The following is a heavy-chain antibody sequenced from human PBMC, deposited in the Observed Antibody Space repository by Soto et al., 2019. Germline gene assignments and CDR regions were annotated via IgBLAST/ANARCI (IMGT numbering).Heavy chain of an antibody. CDR3: ARHRRRYFDAIRMDV. V-gene: IGHV5-10-1*01. CDR2: IDPSESYT. CDR1: SYISTSYW. D-gene: IGHD3-9*01. J-gene: IGHJ6*02. Sequence: GDSLKISCQGSSYISTSYWMIWVRPMAGKGLEWMGRIDPSESYTNDSPSFQCHVAVSADKSISTAYLQWSSLKASDTAMYYCARHRRRYFDAIRMDVWGQGTTVTVSS.